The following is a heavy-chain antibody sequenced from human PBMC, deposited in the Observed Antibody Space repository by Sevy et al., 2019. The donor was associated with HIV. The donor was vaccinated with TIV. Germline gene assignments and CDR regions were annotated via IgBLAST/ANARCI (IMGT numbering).Heavy chain of an antibody. J-gene: IGHJ4*02. V-gene: IGHV3-48*02. Sequence: GGSLRLSCAASGFSFSQYSMNWVRQAPGKGLEWLSYISGSSGNIYYAGSVKGRFTISRDNAKNSVYLQMNSLRDEDSAVYYCARVVLYYDANYCDFWGQGALVTVSS. D-gene: IGHD3-22*01. CDR2: ISGSSGNI. CDR1: GFSFSQYS. CDR3: ARVVLYYDANYCDF.